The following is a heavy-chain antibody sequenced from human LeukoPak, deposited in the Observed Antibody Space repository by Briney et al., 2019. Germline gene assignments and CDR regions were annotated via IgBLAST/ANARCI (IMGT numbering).Heavy chain of an antibody. J-gene: IGHJ4*02. CDR1: RYSFTNYW. V-gene: IGHV5-51*01. CDR3: ARLGDRGYGLPVHFDY. Sequence: GESLKISCKDSRYSFTNYWIGWVRQMPGKGLEWMGIIYPGDSDTRYSPSFQGQVTISADKSISTAYLQWSSLKASDTAMYYCARLGDRGYGLPVHFDYWGQGTLVTVSS. CDR2: IYPGDSDT. D-gene: IGHD5-12*01.